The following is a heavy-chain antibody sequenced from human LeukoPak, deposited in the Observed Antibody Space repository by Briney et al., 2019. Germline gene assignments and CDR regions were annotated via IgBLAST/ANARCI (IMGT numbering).Heavy chain of an antibody. CDR1: GYTFTSYG. D-gene: IGHD3-22*01. CDR3: ARDYFHSSGSYYACFDP. Sequence: AASVKVSCKASGYTFTSYGISWVRQAPGQGLEWMGWISTNAGYTKYAQKFQDRVTITTDTATSTSYMELRSLRSEDTALYYCARDYFHSSGSYYACFDPWGQGTLVTVSS. V-gene: IGHV1-18*01. CDR2: ISTNAGYT. J-gene: IGHJ5*02.